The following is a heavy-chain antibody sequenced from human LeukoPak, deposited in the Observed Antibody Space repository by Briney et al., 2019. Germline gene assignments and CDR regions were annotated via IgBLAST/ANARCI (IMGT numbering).Heavy chain of an antibody. CDR3: ARDLGCGGDCYSESAGEFDY. V-gene: IGHV3-23*01. CDR2: ISGSGGST. Sequence: GGSLRLSCAASGFTFSSYGMSWVRQAPGKGLEWVSAISGSGGSTYYADSVKGRFTISRDNSKNTLYLQMNSLRAEDTAVYYCARDLGCGGDCYSESAGEFDYWGQGTLVTVSS. J-gene: IGHJ4*02. D-gene: IGHD2-21*02. CDR1: GFTFSSYG.